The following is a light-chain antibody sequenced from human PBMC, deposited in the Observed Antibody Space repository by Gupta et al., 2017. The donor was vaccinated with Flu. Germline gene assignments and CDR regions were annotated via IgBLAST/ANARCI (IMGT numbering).Light chain of an antibody. CDR2: DVS. J-gene: IGLJ1*01. V-gene: IGLV2-11*01. CDR1: RSDVGGYNS. CDR3: CSYAGSYTFV. Sequence: QSALTQPRSVSGCPGQSVAISCTGPRSDVGGYNSVSWYQQHAGKAPKVMIYDVSNRPSGVPDRFSGSKSGNTASLTISGLQAEDEADYYCCSYAGSYTFVFGSGTKVTVL.